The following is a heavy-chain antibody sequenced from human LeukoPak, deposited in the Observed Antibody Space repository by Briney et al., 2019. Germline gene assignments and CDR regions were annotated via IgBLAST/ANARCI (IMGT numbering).Heavy chain of an antibody. D-gene: IGHD6-19*01. J-gene: IGHJ6*03. V-gene: IGHV3-23*01. CDR2: ISGSGGST. Sequence: GGSLRLSCAASVFTFSSYAMSWVRQALGKGPEWVSAISGSGGSTYYADSVKGRFTISRDNAKNSLYLQMNSLRAEDTAVYYCARDSSGWPAYYYYYMDVWGKGTTVTVSS. CDR3: ARDSSGWPAYYYYYMDV. CDR1: VFTFSSYA.